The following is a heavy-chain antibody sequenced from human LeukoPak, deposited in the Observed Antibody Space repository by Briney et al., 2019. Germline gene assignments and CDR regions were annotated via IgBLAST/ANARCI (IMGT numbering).Heavy chain of an antibody. D-gene: IGHD3-10*01. Sequence: GGSLRLSCAASGFTFSSYGMHWVRQAPGKGLEWVAFIRYDGSNKYYADSVKGRFTISRDNSKSTLYLQMNSLRAEDTAVYYCAKVLNYYGSSFDYWGQGTLVTVSS. CDR1: GFTFSSYG. CDR3: AKVLNYYGSSFDY. J-gene: IGHJ4*02. CDR2: IRYDGSNK. V-gene: IGHV3-30*02.